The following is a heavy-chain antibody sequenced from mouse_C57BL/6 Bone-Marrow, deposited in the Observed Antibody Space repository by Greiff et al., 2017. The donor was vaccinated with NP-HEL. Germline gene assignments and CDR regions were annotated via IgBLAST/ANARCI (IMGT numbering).Heavy chain of an antibody. CDR2: IWSGGST. D-gene: IGHD2-2*01. Sequence: QVQLKESGPGLVQPSQSLSITCTVSGFSLTSYGVHWVRQSPGKGLEWLGVIWSGGSTDYNAAFISRLSISKDNSKSQVFFKMNSLQADDTAIYYCAREEVTDWFAYWGQGTLVTVSA. J-gene: IGHJ3*01. CDR3: AREEVTDWFAY. V-gene: IGHV2-2*01. CDR1: GFSLTSYG.